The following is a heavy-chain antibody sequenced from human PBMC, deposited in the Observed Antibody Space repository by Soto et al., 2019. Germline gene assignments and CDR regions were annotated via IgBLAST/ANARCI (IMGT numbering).Heavy chain of an antibody. J-gene: IGHJ6*02. CDR1: GFSFSGFTFSSYA. CDR2: ISGTGVST. Sequence: EVQLLESGGGLEQPGGSLRLSCAASGFSFSGFTFSSYAMTWVRQAPGKGLEWVSTISGTGVSTYYTDSVKGRFTISRDNSKDTLYMRMNSLRAEDTAVYFCAKGGRPPREPFMDVWGQGTTVTVSS. CDR3: AKGGRPPREPFMDV. D-gene: IGHD1-1*01. V-gene: IGHV3-23*01.